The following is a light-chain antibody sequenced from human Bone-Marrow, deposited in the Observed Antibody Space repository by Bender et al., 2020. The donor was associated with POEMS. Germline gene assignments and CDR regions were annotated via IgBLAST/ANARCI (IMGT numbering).Light chain of an antibody. CDR2: EDN. V-gene: IGLV2-14*02. J-gene: IGLJ2*01. Sequence: QSALTQPASVSGSPGQSVTISCTGTSSDVGSYTLVSWYQQHPDKPPKLIIYEDNKRPSGVSNRFSGSKSGNTAYLTVAGVKSEDEGDYYCSSYAGSNNVLFGGGTKLTVL. CDR1: SSDVGSYTL. CDR3: SSYAGSNNVL.